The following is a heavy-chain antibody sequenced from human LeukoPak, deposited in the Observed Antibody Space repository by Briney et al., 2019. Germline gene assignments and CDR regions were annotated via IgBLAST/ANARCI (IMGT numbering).Heavy chain of an antibody. CDR2: IYYSGST. CDR1: GGSISSSSYY. D-gene: IGHD3-10*01. V-gene: IGHV4-39*07. Sequence: SETLSLTCTVTGGSISSSSYYWGWIRQPPGKGLEWIGSIYYSGSTYYNPSLESRVTISVDTSKNQFSLKLTSVTAADTAVYYCARDRDGLGELDYWGQGTLVIVSS. J-gene: IGHJ4*02. CDR3: ARDRDGLGELDY.